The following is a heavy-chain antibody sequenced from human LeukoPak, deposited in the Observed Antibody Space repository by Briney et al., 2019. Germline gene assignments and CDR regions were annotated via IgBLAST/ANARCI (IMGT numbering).Heavy chain of an antibody. CDR2: INSDGSST. J-gene: IGHJ4*02. V-gene: IGHV3-74*01. D-gene: IGHD6-6*01. Sequence: PGGSLRLSCAASGFTFSSYWMHWVRQAPGKGLVWVSRINSDGSSTSYADSVKGRFTISRDNAKNTLYLQMNSLRAGDTAVYYCAKDLPSNMIAASYYFDYWGQGTLVTVSS. CDR1: GFTFSSYW. CDR3: AKDLPSNMIAASYYFDY.